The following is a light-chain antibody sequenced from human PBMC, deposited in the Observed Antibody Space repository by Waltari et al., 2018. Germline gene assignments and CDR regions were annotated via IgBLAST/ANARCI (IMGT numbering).Light chain of an antibody. J-gene: IGLJ1*01. CDR2: YDN. Sequence: SYVLTQPPSVSVAPGEPARITCGGNNIESKSVHWYRQRPSQAPVVVISYDNDRAAGIPERFSGSNSGNTATLTISRVEAGDEADYYCQVWDANTDPGVFGTGTEVTVL. CDR3: QVWDANTDPGV. CDR1: NIESKS. V-gene: IGLV3-21*01.